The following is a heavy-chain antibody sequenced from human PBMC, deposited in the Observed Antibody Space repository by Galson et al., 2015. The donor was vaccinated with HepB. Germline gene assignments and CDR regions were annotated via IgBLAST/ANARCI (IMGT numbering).Heavy chain of an antibody. CDR3: TKDNSYGDYVWFDP. CDR2: ISVTTSST. J-gene: IGHJ5*02. V-gene: IGHV3-23*01. D-gene: IGHD4-17*01. CDR1: GFTFSGYA. Sequence: SLRLSCAGSGFTFSGYAMSWVRKAPGKGLQWVSSISVTTSSTYYADSVKGRFTISRDNSKNTLFLQMNSLSAEDTAVYYCTKDNSYGDYVWFDPWGQGTLVTVSS.